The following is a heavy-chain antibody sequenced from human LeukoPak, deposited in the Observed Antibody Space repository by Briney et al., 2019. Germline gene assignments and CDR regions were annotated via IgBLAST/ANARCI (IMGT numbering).Heavy chain of an antibody. J-gene: IGHJ4*02. CDR3: ARHLGPYSGGRRPPVN. Sequence: PSETLSLTCGVSGYSIRSGDYWGWIRQPPGKGLEWIGSIYHTGSTYYNPSLKSRVTISLDESENQFSLNLNSLTPADTAVYYCARHLGPYSGGRRPPVNWGPGTLVTVSS. CDR1: GYSIRSGDY. D-gene: IGHD1-26*01. V-gene: IGHV4-38-2*01. CDR2: IYHTGST.